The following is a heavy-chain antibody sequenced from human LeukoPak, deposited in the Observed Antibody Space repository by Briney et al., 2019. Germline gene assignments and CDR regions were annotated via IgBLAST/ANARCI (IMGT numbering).Heavy chain of an antibody. Sequence: GGSLRLSCAASGFTFSDYYMSWIRQAPGKGLEWVSYISSSSSYTNYADSVKGRFTISRDNAKNSLYLQMNSLRAEDTAVYYCARPYSSSWSYFDYWGQGTLVTVSS. CDR3: ARPYSSSWSYFDY. J-gene: IGHJ4*02. D-gene: IGHD6-13*01. CDR1: GFTFSDYY. CDR2: ISSSSSYT. V-gene: IGHV3-11*06.